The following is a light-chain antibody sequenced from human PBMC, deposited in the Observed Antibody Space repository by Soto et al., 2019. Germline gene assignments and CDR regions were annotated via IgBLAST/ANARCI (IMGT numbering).Light chain of an antibody. CDR1: SSDVGDFNY. V-gene: IGLV2-14*01. CDR2: EVS. J-gene: IGLJ2*01. Sequence: QSVLTQPASVSGSPGQSITISCTGTSSDVGDFNYVSWYQQYPGKAPKLMIYEVSNRPSGVSNRFSGSKSGNTASLTISGLKAEDEADYHCSSYTKRTSLVFGGGTKLTVL. CDR3: SSYTKRTSLV.